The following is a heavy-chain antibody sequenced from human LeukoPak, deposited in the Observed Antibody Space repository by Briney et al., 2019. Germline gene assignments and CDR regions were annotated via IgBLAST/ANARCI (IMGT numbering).Heavy chain of an antibody. V-gene: IGHV4-4*02. D-gene: IGHD2-8*01. J-gene: IGHJ4*02. CDR3: ARGRGVGYCTNGVCRLLDY. CDR2: IYHSGST. CDR1: GGSISSSNW. Sequence: SGTLSLTCAVSGGSISSSNWWSWVRPPPGKGLEWIGEIYHSGSTNYNPSLKSRVTISVDKSKNQFSLKLSSVTAADTAVYYCARGRGVGYCTNGVCRLLDYWGQGTLVTVSS.